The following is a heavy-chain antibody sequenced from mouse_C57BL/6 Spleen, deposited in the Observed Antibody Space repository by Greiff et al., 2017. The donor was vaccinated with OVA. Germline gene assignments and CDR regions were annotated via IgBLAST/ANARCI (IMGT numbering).Heavy chain of an antibody. Sequence: QVQLQQPGAELVRPGSSVKLSCKASGYTFTSYWMHWVKQRPIQGLEWIGNIDPSDSETHYNQKFKDKATLTVDKSSSTADMQLSRLTSENSAVYYCARVGPTGTQGDYNAMDNWGEKTSVTVSS. D-gene: IGHD4-1*02. V-gene: IGHV1-52*01. CDR2: IDPSDSET. CDR3: ARVGPTGTQGDYNAMDN. J-gene: IGHJ4*01. CDR1: GYTFTSYW.